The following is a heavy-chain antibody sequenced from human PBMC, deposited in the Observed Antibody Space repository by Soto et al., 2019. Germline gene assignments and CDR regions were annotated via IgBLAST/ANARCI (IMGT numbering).Heavy chain of an antibody. V-gene: IGHV4-31*03. D-gene: IGHD3-10*01. CDR3: ARGSGSYYELYYFDY. J-gene: IGHJ4*02. Sequence: PSETLSLTCTVSCGSISSCGYYWSWIRQHPGKGLEWIGYIYYSGSTYYNPSLKSRVTISVDTSKNQFSLKLSSVTAADTAVYYCARGSGSYYELYYFDYWGQGTLVTVSS. CDR1: CGSISSCGYY. CDR2: IYYSGST.